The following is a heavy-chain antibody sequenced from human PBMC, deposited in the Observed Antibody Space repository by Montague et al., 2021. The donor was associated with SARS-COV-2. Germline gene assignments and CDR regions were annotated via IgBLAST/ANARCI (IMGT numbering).Heavy chain of an antibody. CDR2: ISGSGVTT. CDR1: GFTFGNYA. D-gene: IGHD3-16*02. V-gene: IGHV3-23*01. Sequence: SLRLSCAASGFTFGNYAMSWVRQAPGKGLEWVSSISGSGVTTDYADSVKGRLTISRDNSKNTMYLQMSNLRAVDTAVYYCAKGTISITFGGRIAKGDSFDFWGQGTMVIVSS. J-gene: IGHJ3*01. CDR3: AKGTISITFGGRIAKGDSFDF.